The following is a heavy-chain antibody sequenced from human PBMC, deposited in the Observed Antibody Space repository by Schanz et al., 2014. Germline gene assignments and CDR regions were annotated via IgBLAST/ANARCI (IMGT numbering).Heavy chain of an antibody. CDR3: AKDSTHIDIVLVPTAIDY. V-gene: IGHV3-30*02. Sequence: VQLVESGGGFVQPGGSLGLSCAASGFIFSNYGMHWVRQAPGKGLEWVAAMSYDGSIKYYGDSVKGRFTISRDNSKNTLYLHMNTLRSEDTAVYYCAKDSTHIDIVLVPTAIDYWGQGTLVTVSS. D-gene: IGHD2-2*01. CDR2: MSYDGSIK. CDR1: GFIFSNYG. J-gene: IGHJ4*02.